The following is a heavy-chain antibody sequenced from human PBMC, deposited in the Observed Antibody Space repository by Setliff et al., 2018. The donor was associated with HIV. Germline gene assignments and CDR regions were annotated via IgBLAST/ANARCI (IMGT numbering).Heavy chain of an antibody. CDR2: VNPYSGNS. CDR3: ARGFASGSGSYYYDF. Sequence: VASVKVSCKPSGYYFATYDINWVRQAAGQGLEWMGWVNPYSGNSGYAQRFHGRLTMTRDTSRGTAHMELRSLRSDDTAVYYCARGFASGSGSYYYDFWGQGTLVTVSS. V-gene: IGHV1-8*02. D-gene: IGHD2-15*01. J-gene: IGHJ4*02. CDR1: GYYFATYD.